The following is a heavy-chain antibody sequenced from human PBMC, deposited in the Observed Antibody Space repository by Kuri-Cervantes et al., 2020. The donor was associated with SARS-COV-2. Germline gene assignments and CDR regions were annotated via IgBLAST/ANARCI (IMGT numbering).Heavy chain of an antibody. D-gene: IGHD3-3*01. CDR2: IRYDGSNK. Sequence: GESLKISCAASGFTFSSYGMHWVRQAPGKGLEWVAFIRYDGSNKYYADSVKGRFTISRDNSKNTLYLQMNSLRAEDTAVYYRAKDENWVTIFESSFDYWGQGTLVTVSS. CDR1: GFTFSSYG. J-gene: IGHJ4*02. V-gene: IGHV3-30*02. CDR3: AKDENWVTIFESSFDY.